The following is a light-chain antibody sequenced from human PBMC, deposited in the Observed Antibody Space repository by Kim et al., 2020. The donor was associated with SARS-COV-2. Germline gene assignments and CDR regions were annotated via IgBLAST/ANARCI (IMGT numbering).Light chain of an antibody. J-gene: IGLJ1*01. CDR3: SSVGGRLYV. CDR2: EVY. CDR1: SSDVGAYKY. V-gene: IGLV2-8*01. Sequence: GRSVTVSCTGTSSDVGAYKYVSWYQQHRGKVPRIIIYEVYRPPAGVPDRFSGSKSGNTASLTVSGLQAEDEAEYYCSSVGGRLYVFGTGTKVTVL.